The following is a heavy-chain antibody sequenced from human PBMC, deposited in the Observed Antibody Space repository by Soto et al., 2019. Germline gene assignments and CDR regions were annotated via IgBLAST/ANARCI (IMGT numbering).Heavy chain of an antibody. J-gene: IGHJ4*02. CDR3: ARHSSGWYFDY. Sequence: EVQLLESGGGLVQPGGSLRLSCAASGFTFSSYAMNWVRQAPGKGLEWVSVSSGSGGSTYYADSVKGRFTISRDNSKNTLYMQMNSLRAEDTAVYYCARHSSGWYFDYWGQGTLVTVSS. CDR2: SSGSGGST. CDR1: GFTFSSYA. V-gene: IGHV3-23*01. D-gene: IGHD6-19*01.